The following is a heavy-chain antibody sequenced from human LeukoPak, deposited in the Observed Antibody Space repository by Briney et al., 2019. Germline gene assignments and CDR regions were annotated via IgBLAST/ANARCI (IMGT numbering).Heavy chain of an antibody. J-gene: IGHJ6*04. D-gene: IGHD3-10*02. CDR1: GCTFSSYE. CDR2: ISSSGSTI. Sequence: GWSLTLSCAASGCTFSSYEMNWFRRPPAKGLEGVSYISSSGSTIYYADSVKGRFTISRDNAKNSLYLQMNSLRAEDTAVYYCAELGITMIGGVWGKGTTVTISS. CDR3: AELGITMIGGV. V-gene: IGHV3-48*03.